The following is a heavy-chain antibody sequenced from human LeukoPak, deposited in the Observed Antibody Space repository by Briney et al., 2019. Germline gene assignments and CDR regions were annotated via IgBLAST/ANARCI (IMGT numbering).Heavy chain of an antibody. CDR3: ARPRTRSGGNYLSYDAFDL. Sequence: GGSLRLSCAASGFTFTSYDMSWVRQAPGKGLEWVSVISGGGVNTHYADSVKGHFTISRDNSKSTLYLQMNSLRADDTAVYYCARPRTRSGGNYLSYDAFDLWGQGTMVTVS. CDR1: GFTFTSYD. D-gene: IGHD1-7*01. V-gene: IGHV3-23*01. CDR2: ISGGGVNT. J-gene: IGHJ3*01.